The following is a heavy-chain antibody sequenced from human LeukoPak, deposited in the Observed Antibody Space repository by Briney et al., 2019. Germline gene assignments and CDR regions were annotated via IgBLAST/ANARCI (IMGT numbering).Heavy chain of an antibody. V-gene: IGHV3-30-3*01. D-gene: IGHD3-16*01. J-gene: IGHJ3*02. CDR3: AREGGRDDAFDI. CDR1: GLTFSTYT. Sequence: GGSLRLSCSASGLTFSTYTMHWVRQAPGKGLHWVAVISSDGSNIFYADSVKGRFTISRDNSKNTLYLQMNSLRAEDTAVYYCAREGGRDDAFDIWGQGTMVIVSS. CDR2: ISSDGSNI.